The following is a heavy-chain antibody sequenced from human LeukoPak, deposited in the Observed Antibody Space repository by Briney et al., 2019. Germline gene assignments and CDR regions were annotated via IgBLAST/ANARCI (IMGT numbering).Heavy chain of an antibody. D-gene: IGHD6-19*01. CDR2: IKQDGSGE. V-gene: IGHV3-7*03. CDR1: GLTFSSYW. J-gene: IGHJ4*02. CDR3: AVGTGWLIDY. Sequence: GGSLRLSCAASGLTFSSYWMTWVRQAPGKGLEWVSIIKQDGSGEHYVDSVKGRFTISRDNAKNSVYLQMNSLRAEDTGMYYCAVGTGWLIDYWGQGALVTVSS.